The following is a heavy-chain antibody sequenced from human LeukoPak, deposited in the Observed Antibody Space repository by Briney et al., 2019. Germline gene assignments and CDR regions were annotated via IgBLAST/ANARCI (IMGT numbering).Heavy chain of an antibody. D-gene: IGHD6-13*01. Sequence: PSETLSLTCAVPGGSINITNWWSWVRRPPGKGVEWIGEMHHTGGTNYNPSLKSRVTISLEKSKNQFSVKLSSVTAADTAVYYCAREHIAADTRDAFDIWGQGTMVTVSS. CDR1: GGSINITNW. CDR3: AREHIAADTRDAFDI. J-gene: IGHJ3*02. V-gene: IGHV4-4*02. CDR2: MHHTGGT.